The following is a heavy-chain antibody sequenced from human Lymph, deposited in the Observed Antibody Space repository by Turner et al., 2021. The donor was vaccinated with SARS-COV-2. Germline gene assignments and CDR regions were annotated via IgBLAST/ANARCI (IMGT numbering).Heavy chain of an antibody. CDR3: ARGTGATDY. J-gene: IGHJ4*02. CDR2: INRNGGSI. Sequence: EVQLVVYGGGVVRPGGSLRLSCAASGFTFEDYGMNWVRKAPGKGLELVCSINRNGGSIGDAGSVKGRLTISRNNAKKPLYLQMNSLRAEDTAFYHCARGTGATDYWGQGTLVTVSS. V-gene: IGHV3-20*01. CDR1: GFTFEDYG. D-gene: IGHD1-26*01.